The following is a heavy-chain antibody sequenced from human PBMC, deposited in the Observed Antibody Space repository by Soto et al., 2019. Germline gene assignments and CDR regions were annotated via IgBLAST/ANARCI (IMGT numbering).Heavy chain of an antibody. V-gene: IGHV3-23*01. CDR1: GFTFSSYA. Sequence: GGSLRLSCAASGFTFSSYAMSWVRQAPGKGLEWVSAISGSGGSTYYADSVKGRFTISRDNSKNTLYLQMNSLRAEDTAVYYCAKDLWAVTAYTATTRTNDYWGQGTLVTVSS. CDR2: ISGSGGST. D-gene: IGHD4-17*01. CDR3: AKDLWAVTAYTATTRTNDY. J-gene: IGHJ4*02.